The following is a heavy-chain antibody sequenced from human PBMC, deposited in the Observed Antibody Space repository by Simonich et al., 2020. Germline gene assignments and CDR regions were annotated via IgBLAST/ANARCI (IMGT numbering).Heavy chain of an antibody. J-gene: IGHJ4*02. CDR3: ASSPYYYDSSGYYYSGLVY. Sequence: QVQLVQSGAEVTKPGSSVKVSCKAFGGTFSSYAISWVRQAPGQGLEWMGGIIPILGIANNEQKVQGRVTITADKSTSTAYMELSSLRSEDTAVYYCASSPYYYDSSGYYYSGLVYWGQGTLVTVSS. CDR1: GGTFSSYA. D-gene: IGHD3-22*01. V-gene: IGHV1-69*10. CDR2: IIPILGIA.